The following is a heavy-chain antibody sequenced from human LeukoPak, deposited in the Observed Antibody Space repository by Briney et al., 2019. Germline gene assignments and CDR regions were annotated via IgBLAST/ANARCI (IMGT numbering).Heavy chain of an antibody. Sequence: GGSLRLSCAASGFTFRRYAMSWVRQAPGKGLEWVSDMSGSGGSPNYADSVKGRFTISRDNSKNMLYLQMNSLRAEDTAVYYCAKDSDYGDYSPDAFDIWGQGTMVTVSS. D-gene: IGHD4-17*01. CDR2: MSGSGGSP. V-gene: IGHV3-23*01. CDR3: AKDSDYGDYSPDAFDI. CDR1: GFTFRRYA. J-gene: IGHJ3*02.